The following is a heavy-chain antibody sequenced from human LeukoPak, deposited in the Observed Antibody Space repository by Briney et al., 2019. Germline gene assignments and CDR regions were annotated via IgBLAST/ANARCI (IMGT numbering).Heavy chain of an antibody. V-gene: IGHV4-34*01. Sequence: SETLSLTCAVYGGSFSGYYWSWIRQPPGKGLEWIGEINHSGSTSYNPSLKSRVTISVDTSKNQFSLKLSSVTAADTAVYYCARVRLLWFGELLSYFDYWGQGTLVTVSS. CDR2: INHSGST. CDR3: ARVRLLWFGELLSYFDY. CDR1: GGSFSGYY. J-gene: IGHJ4*02. D-gene: IGHD3-10*01.